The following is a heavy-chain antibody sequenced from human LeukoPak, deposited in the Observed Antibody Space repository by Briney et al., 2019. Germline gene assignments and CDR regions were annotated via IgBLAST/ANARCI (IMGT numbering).Heavy chain of an antibody. D-gene: IGHD3-3*01. V-gene: IGHV1-18*01. CDR1: GYTFTSYG. CDR2: ISAYNGNT. J-gene: IGHJ6*02. Sequence: ASVKVSCKSSGYTFTSYGISWVRQAPGQGLEWMGWISAYNGNTNYAQKLQGRVTMTTDISTSTAYMELRSLRSDDTAVYSCAYTRSPYDFWSGYYFDASWDKKVGPPHTYYYYGMDVWGQGTTVTVS. CDR3: AYTRSPYDFWSGYYFDASWDKKVGPPHTYYYYGMDV.